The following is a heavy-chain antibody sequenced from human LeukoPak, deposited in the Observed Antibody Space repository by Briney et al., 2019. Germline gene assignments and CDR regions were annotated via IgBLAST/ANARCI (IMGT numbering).Heavy chain of an antibody. CDR2: IYYSGST. V-gene: IGHV4-61*01. CDR3: ARDNEIYDFWSGYYTGWYFDL. CDR1: GGSISSSSYY. J-gene: IGHJ2*01. D-gene: IGHD3-3*01. Sequence: PSETLSLTCTVSGGSISSSSYYWGWIRQPPGKGLEWIGYIYYSGSTNYNPSLKSRVTISVDTSKNQFSLKLSSVTAADTAVYYCARDNEIYDFWSGYYTGWYFDLWGRGTLVTVSS.